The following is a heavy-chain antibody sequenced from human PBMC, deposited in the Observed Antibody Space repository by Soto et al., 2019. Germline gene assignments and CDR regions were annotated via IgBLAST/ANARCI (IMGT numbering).Heavy chain of an antibody. CDR3: ARDRLDIVLMVYAPNDY. CDR2: INHSGST. V-gene: IGHV4-34*01. Sequence: PSETLSLTCAVYGGSFSGYYWSWIRQPPGKGLEWIGEINHSGSTNYNPSLKSRVTISVDTSKNQFSLKLSSVTAADTAVYYCARDRLDIVLMVYAPNDYWGQGTLVTVS. J-gene: IGHJ4*02. CDR1: GGSFSGYY. D-gene: IGHD2-8*01.